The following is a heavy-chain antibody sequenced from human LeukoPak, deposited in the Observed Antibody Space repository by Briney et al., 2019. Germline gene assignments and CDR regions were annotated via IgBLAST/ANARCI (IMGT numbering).Heavy chain of an antibody. V-gene: IGHV4-39*07. CDR1: GGSISSPNYY. CDR2: FFYSGGT. Sequence: PSETLSLTCSVSGGSISSPNYYWGWVRQPPGTALEWIGNFFYSGGTYYNPSLKSRVTISPDTSKNQFSLTLSSVTAADTAVYYCAHVNYTAKDYNYYYYMDVWGEGTTVTVSS. D-gene: IGHD4-11*01. CDR3: AHVNYTAKDYNYYYYMDV. J-gene: IGHJ6*03.